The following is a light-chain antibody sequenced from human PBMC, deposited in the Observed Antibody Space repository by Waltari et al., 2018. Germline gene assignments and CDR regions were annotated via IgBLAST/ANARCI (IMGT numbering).Light chain of an antibody. V-gene: IGLV3-1*01. CDR1: KLGSKY. J-gene: IGLJ1*01. Sequence: SYEVTQPPSVSVSPRQRATITCSGEKLGSKYVSWYQQKSGQSPVLVIYRDDKRPSGIPERVSGSNSGNTATLTIRGTQPMDEADYYCQAWDSSALVFGAGTKVTVL. CDR3: QAWDSSALV. CDR2: RDD.